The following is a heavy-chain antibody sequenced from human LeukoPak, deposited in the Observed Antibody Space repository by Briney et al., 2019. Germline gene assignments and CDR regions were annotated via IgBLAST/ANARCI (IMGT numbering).Heavy chain of an antibody. J-gene: IGHJ6*02. CDR2: ISYDGSNK. Sequence: GGSLRLSCAASGFTFRSYAMHWVRQAPGKGLEWVAVISYDGSNKYYSDSVKGRFTISRDNSKNTLYLQMNSLRAEDTAVYYCARDFGHWLVLGPHYYYYGMDVWGQGTTVTVSS. CDR3: ARDFGHWLVLGPHYYYYGMDV. D-gene: IGHD6-19*01. CDR1: GFTFRSYA. V-gene: IGHV3-30-3*01.